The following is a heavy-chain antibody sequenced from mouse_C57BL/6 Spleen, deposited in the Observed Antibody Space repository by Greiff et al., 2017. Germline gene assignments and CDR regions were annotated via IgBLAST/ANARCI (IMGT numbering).Heavy chain of an antibody. D-gene: IGHD3-2*02. CDR3: ARRLGNFDY. J-gene: IGHJ2*01. Sequence: VQLQQSGPELVKPGASVKISCKASGYTFTDYYMNWVKQSHGKSLEWIGDSNPNNGGTSYNQKFKGKATLTVDKSSSTAYMELRSLTSEDSAVYYCARRLGNFDYWGQGTTLTVSS. V-gene: IGHV1-26*01. CDR2: SNPNNGGT. CDR1: GYTFTDYY.